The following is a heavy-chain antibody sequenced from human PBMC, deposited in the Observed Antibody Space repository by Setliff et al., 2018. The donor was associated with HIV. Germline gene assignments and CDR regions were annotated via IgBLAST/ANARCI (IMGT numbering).Heavy chain of an antibody. CDR3: ARGSCSGCYLSDY. CDR1: GYTFTDYY. CDR2: INPNNGGT. Sequence: GASVKVSCKASGYTFTDYYIHWVRQAPGQGLEWMGRINPNNGGTNYAQKFQGRVTITRDTSANTAYMELSSLRSEDTAVYYCARGSCSGCYLSDYWGLGTLVTVSS. D-gene: IGHD6-19*01. V-gene: IGHV1-2*06. J-gene: IGHJ4*02.